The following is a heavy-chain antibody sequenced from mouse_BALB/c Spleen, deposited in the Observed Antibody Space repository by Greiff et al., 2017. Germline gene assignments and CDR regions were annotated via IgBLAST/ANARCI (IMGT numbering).Heavy chain of an antibody. J-gene: IGHJ4*01. D-gene: IGHD1-1*01. CDR3: ARGDYGSSPSYYAMDY. V-gene: IGHV2-6-7*01. CDR2: IWGDGST. Sequence: QVQLQQPGPGLVAPSQSLSITCTVSGFSLTGYGVNWVRQPPGKGLEWLGMIWGDGSTDYNSALKSRLSISKDNSKSQVFLKMNSLQTDDTARYYCARGDYGSSPSYYAMDYWGQGTSVTVSS. CDR1: GFSLTGYG.